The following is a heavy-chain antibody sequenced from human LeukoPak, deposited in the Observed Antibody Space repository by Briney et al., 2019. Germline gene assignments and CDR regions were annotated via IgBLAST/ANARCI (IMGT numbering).Heavy chain of an antibody. J-gene: IGHJ5*02. CDR2: ISGSGGST. D-gene: IGHD6-19*01. V-gene: IGHV3-23*01. Sequence: AGGSLRLSCAASGFTFSSYATSWVRQAPGKGLEWVSAISGSGGSTYYADSVKGRFTISRDNSKNTLYLQMNSLRAEDTAVYYCAKDPQQWLTNNWFDPWGQGTLVTVSS. CDR1: GFTFSSYA. CDR3: AKDPQQWLTNNWFDP.